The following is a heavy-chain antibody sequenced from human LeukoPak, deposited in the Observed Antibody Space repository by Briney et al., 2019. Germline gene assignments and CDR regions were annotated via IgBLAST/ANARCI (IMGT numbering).Heavy chain of an antibody. V-gene: IGHV3-23*01. CDR3: ATQTPPIAAGTPNAFDI. D-gene: IGHD6-13*01. CDR2: ISGSGGST. CDR1: GFTFSSYA. Sequence: GGSLRLSCAASGFTFSSYAMSWVRQAPGKGLEWVSAISGSGGSTYYADSVKGRFTISRDNSKTTLYLQMTSLRAEDTAVYYCATQTPPIAAGTPNAFDIWGQGTMVTVSS. J-gene: IGHJ3*02.